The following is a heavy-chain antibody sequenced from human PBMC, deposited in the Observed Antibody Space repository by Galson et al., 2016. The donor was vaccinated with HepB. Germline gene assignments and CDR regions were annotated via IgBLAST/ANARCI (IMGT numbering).Heavy chain of an antibody. V-gene: IGHV3-7*03. J-gene: IGHJ4*02. CDR1: GFTISSYW. Sequence: SLRLSCAASGFTISSYWMTWVRQAPGKGLEWVANIKEDGSQKNYVDSVKGRFTISRDNAKNSLYLQMHSLRAEDTAVYYCAKDEGWAAAGRYYFDYWGQGTLVTVSS. CDR3: AKDEGWAAAGRYYFDY. CDR2: IKEDGSQK. D-gene: IGHD6-13*01.